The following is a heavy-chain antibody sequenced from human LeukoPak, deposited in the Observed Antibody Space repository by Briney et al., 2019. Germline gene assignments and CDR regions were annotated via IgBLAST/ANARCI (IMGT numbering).Heavy chain of an antibody. V-gene: IGHV1-18*01. J-gene: IGHJ5*02. CDR1: GYTFTIYG. CDR3: AREYYDSSGYYPFP. Sequence: ASVTVSFKASGYTFTIYGISWVRQAPGQGLEWMGWISAYNGNTNYAQKLQGRVTMTTDTSTSTAYMELRSLRSDDTAVYYCAREYYDSSGYYPFPWGQGTLVTVSS. D-gene: IGHD3-22*01. CDR2: ISAYNGNT.